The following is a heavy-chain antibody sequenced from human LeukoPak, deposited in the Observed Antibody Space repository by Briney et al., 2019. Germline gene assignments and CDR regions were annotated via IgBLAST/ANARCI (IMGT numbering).Heavy chain of an antibody. Sequence: ASVKVSCKASGYTFTGYYMHWVRQAPGEGLEWMGWIHPNSGGTKYAQKFQGRVTMTRDTSLSTAYMELSRLRSDDTVVYYCARGSDGSHPDLAFDFWGQGTMVTVSS. CDR2: IHPNSGGT. D-gene: IGHD1-26*01. CDR1: GYTFTGYY. CDR3: ARGSDGSHPDLAFDF. J-gene: IGHJ3*01. V-gene: IGHV1-2*02.